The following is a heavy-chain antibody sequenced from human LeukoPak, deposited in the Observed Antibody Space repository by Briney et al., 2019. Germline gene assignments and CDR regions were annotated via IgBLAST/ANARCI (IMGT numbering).Heavy chain of an antibody. D-gene: IGHD1-14*01. CDR3: ARDRKDPFEY. Sequence: PGGSLRLSCAASGFTFSSYGMHWVRQAPGKGLEWVAVISYDGSNKYYADSVKGRFTISRDNSKNTLYLQMNSLRAEDTAVYYCARDRKDPFEYWGQGTLVTVSS. CDR1: GFTFSSYG. J-gene: IGHJ4*02. CDR2: ISYDGSNK. V-gene: IGHV3-30*03.